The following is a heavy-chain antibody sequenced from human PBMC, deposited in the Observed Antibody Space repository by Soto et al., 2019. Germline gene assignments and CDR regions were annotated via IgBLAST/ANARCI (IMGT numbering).Heavy chain of an antibody. CDR1: GYSISSSNW. CDR3: ASIWFGDFDY. CDR2: FHSSGAT. D-gene: IGHD3-10*01. V-gene: IGHV4-28*01. J-gene: IGHJ4*01. Sequence: SETLSLTCAVSGYSISSSNWLGWIRQPPGKGLEWIGYFHSSGATYKDPSLKSRVTISVDTSKNQISLKLDSVTAADTAVYYCASIWFGDFDYWGHGTLVTVSS.